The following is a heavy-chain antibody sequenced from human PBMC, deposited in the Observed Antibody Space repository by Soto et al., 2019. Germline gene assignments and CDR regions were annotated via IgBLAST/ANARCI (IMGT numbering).Heavy chain of an antibody. V-gene: IGHV3-15*07. CDR3: TTREPYRITMVRGVMGI. CDR2: IKSKTDGGTT. Sequence: WVRQAPGKGLEWVGRIKSKTDGGTTDYAAPVKGRFTISRDDSKNTLYLQMNSLKTEDTAVYYCTTREPYRITMVRGVMGIWGQGTMVTVSS. J-gene: IGHJ3*02. D-gene: IGHD3-10*01.